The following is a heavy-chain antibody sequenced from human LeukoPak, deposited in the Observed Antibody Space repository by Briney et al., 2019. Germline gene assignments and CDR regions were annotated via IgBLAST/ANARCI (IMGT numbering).Heavy chain of an antibody. CDR3: AREVDYYDSSGYQDY. D-gene: IGHD3-22*01. J-gene: IGHJ4*02. CDR2: IKQDGSEK. CDR1: GFTFSSYW. Sequence: PGGSLRLSCAASGFTFSSYWMSWVRQAPGKGLEWVANIKQDGSEKYYVDSVKGRFTISRDNAKNSLYLQMNSLRAEDTAVYYCAREVDYYDSSGYQDYWGQGTLVTVSS. V-gene: IGHV3-7*01.